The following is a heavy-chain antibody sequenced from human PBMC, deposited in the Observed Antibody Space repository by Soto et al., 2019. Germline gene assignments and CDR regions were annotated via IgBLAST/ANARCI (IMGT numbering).Heavy chain of an antibody. J-gene: IGHJ6*03. V-gene: IGHV3-9*01. CDR1: GFTFDDYA. Sequence: GGSLRLSCAASGFTFDDYAMHWVRQAPGKGLEWVSGISWNSGSIGYADSVKGRFTISRDNAKNSLYLQMNSLRAEDTALYYCAKGGGSSWYYYYYMDVWGKGTTVTVSS. D-gene: IGHD6-13*01. CDR2: ISWNSGSI. CDR3: AKGGGSSWYYYYYMDV.